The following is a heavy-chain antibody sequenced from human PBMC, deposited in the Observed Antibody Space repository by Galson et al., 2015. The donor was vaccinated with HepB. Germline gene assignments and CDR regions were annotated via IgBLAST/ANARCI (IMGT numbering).Heavy chain of an antibody. CDR3: ARVYPLYGMDV. CDR2: IYSGGST. J-gene: IGHJ6*02. CDR1: GFTVSSNY. Sequence: SLRLSCAASGFTVSSNYMSWVRQAPGKGLEWVSVIYSGGSTYYADSVKGRFTISRDNSKNTLYLQMNSLRAEDTAVYYCARVYPLYGMDVWGQGTTVTVSS. V-gene: IGHV3-66*02.